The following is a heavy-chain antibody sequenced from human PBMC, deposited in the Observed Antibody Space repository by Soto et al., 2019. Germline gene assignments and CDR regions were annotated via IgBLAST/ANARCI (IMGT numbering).Heavy chain of an antibody. CDR3: VRATYFSDSSGYTRCFDY. CDR1: GGSVSTSF. Sequence: SETLSLTCTVTGGSVSTSFWEWIRQPPGKGLEWIGYVSDSGTTSYNPSLESRVTISVDTSKNQFSLRLNSVTVADTAVYYCVRATYFSDSSGYTRCFDYWGQGTLVTVSS. J-gene: IGHJ4*02. V-gene: IGHV4-59*02. CDR2: VSDSGTT. D-gene: IGHD3-22*01.